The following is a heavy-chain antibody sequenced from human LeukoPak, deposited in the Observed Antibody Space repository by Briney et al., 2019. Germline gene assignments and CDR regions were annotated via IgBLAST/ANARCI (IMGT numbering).Heavy chain of an antibody. V-gene: IGHV1-18*01. Sequence: ASVKVSCKASGYTFTSYGISWVRQAPGQGLEWMGWISAYNGNTNYAQKLQGRVTMTTDTSTSTAYMELRSLRSDDTAVYYCARDTNWNDHYYYYGMDVWGRGTTVTVSS. J-gene: IGHJ6*02. CDR1: GYTFTSYG. D-gene: IGHD1-20*01. CDR2: ISAYNGNT. CDR3: ARDTNWNDHYYYYGMDV.